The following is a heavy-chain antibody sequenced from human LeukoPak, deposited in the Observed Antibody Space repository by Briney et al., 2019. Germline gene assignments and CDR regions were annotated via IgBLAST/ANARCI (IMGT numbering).Heavy chain of an antibody. V-gene: IGHV4-4*07. CDR1: GGSISSYY. D-gene: IGHD3-16*02. Sequence: SETLSLTCTVSGGSISSYYWSWIRQPARKGLEWIGRIYTSGSTNYNPSLKSRVTMSVDTSKNQFSLKLSSVTAADAAVYYCAREGYLLYYFDYWGQGTLVTVSS. J-gene: IGHJ4*02. CDR2: IYTSGST. CDR3: AREGYLLYYFDY.